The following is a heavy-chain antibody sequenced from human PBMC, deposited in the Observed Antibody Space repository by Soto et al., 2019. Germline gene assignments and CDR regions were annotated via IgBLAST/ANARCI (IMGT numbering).Heavy chain of an antibody. CDR1: GGSITSDGSC. CDR3: ASAPFHS. Sequence: QVQLQESGPGLLKPSQTLYLTCTVSGGSITSDGSCWTWIRQRPGKCLKWIAYLYYTRSNFYNPSLKSRLTISLDKSANRSSLKMTSVTAAHTAIYFCASAPFHSWGQRTMVVVSS. J-gene: IGHJ3*02. CDR2: LYYTRSN. V-gene: IGHV4-31*03.